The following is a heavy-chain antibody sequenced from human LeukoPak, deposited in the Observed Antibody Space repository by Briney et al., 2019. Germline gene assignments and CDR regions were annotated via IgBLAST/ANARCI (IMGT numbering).Heavy chain of an antibody. CDR3: ARDRSGYCSGGSCSSFAY. CDR1: GYTFTSYG. D-gene: IGHD2-15*01. CDR2: ISAYNGNT. V-gene: IGHV1-18*01. Sequence: ASVKVSCKASGYTFTSYGIGWVRQAPGQGLEWMGWISAYNGNTNYAQKLQGRVTMTTDTSTSTAYMELRSLRSDDTAVYYCARDRSGYCSGGSCSSFAYWGQGTLVTVSS. J-gene: IGHJ4*02.